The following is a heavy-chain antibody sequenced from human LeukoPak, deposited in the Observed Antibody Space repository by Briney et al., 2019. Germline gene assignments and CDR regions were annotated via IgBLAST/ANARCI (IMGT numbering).Heavy chain of an antibody. CDR3: AKMRGPLYASGWYYFDY. D-gene: IGHD6-19*01. Sequence: ASVTVSCTASPYTFTGYAMHWVRQAPGQGLEWMGWINPNSGAAQYAEKFQGRVTMTRDTSISTAYMELTRLTSVDTAVYYCAKMRGPLYASGWYYFDYWGQGTLVTVSS. CDR1: PYTFTGYA. V-gene: IGHV1-2*02. J-gene: IGHJ4*02. CDR2: INPNSGAA.